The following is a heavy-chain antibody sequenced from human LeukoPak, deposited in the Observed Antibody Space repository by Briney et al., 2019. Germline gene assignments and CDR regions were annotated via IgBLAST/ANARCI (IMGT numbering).Heavy chain of an antibody. CDR3: ARLKSMYSSSWKGGYFDH. CDR1: GFTFSTYS. V-gene: IGHV4-34*01. CDR2: IYHGGNT. J-gene: IGHJ4*02. Sequence: GSLRLSCAASGFTFSTYSMSWVRQAPGKGLEWIGEIYHGGNTNYNPPLKSRVTISVDTSKNQFSLKLSSVTAADTAVYYCARLKSMYSSSWKGGYFDHWGQGTLVTVSS. D-gene: IGHD6-13*01.